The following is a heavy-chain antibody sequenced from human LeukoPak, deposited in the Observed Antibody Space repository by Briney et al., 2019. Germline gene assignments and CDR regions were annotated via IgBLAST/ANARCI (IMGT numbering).Heavy chain of an antibody. CDR3: ARVVVAANDYYYYYGMDV. Sequence: SSVNVSCKPSRGTFSSYAIIWVRQAPGQGLDWMGRIIPILGIANYAQKFQGRVTITADKSTSTAYMELSSLRSEDTAVYYCARVVVAANDYYYYYGMDVWGQGTTVTVSS. CDR1: RGTFSSYA. D-gene: IGHD2-15*01. V-gene: IGHV1-69*04. CDR2: IIPILGIA. J-gene: IGHJ6*02.